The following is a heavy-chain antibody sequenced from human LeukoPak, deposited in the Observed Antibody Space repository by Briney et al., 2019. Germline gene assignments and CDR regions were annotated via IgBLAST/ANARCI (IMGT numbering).Heavy chain of an antibody. V-gene: IGHV3-11*04. CDR3: ARCEWHYYHYYMDV. CDR1: GFTFGDYY. J-gene: IGHJ6*03. CDR2: ISSSDSPI. D-gene: IGHD3-3*01. Sequence: GGSLRLSCAASGFTFGDYYMSWIRQAPGKGLEWVSYISSSDSPIYYADSVKGRFTIARDNAKNSLFLQMDSLGAEDTAVYYCARCEWHYYHYYMDVWGKGTTVTVSS.